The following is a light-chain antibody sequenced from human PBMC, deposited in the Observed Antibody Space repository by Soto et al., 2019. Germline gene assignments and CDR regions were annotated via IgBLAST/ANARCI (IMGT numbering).Light chain of an antibody. CDR3: QQYDSVFT. CDR1: QGITNY. CDR2: GAS. V-gene: IGKV1-33*01. J-gene: IGKJ5*01. Sequence: DLQVTQSPSSLSASVGDRVTITCQASQGITNYLNWYQQKPGKAPKLLIYGASNLETGVPSRFSGSGSGTDFTFTISSLQAEDIATYFCQQYDSVFTFGQGTRVEIK.